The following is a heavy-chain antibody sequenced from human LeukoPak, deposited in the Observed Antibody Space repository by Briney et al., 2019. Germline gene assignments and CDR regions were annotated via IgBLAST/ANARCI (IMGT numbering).Heavy chain of an antibody. V-gene: IGHV3-23*01. D-gene: IGHD2-21*01. CDR1: GFTFSSYA. CDR2: ISGSGGNT. CDR3: ATEKGDSPDY. Sequence: GGSLRLSCAASGFTFSSYAMSWVRQAPGKGLEWVSGISGSGGNTSYADSVKVRFTISRDNSKNTLYLKMNSLRVEDTAVYYCATEKGDSPDYWGQGTRVTVS. J-gene: IGHJ4*02.